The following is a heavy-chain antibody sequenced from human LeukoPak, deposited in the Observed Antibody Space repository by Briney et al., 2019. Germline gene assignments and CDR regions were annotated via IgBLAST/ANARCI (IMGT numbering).Heavy chain of an antibody. CDR1: GFTLSSYW. J-gene: IGHJ6*02. Sequence: GSLRLSCAASGFTLSSYWMHWVRQAPGKGLVWVSRFNNDGSFTNYADSVKGRFTISRDNAKNTLYLQMNSLRAEDTAVYYCARGMAVAGRGDYYYGMDVWGQGTTVTVSS. CDR3: ARGMAVAGRGDYYYGMDV. CDR2: FNNDGSFT. D-gene: IGHD6-19*01. V-gene: IGHV3-74*01.